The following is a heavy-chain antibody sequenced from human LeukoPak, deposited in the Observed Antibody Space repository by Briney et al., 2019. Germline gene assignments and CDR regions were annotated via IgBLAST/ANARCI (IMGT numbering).Heavy chain of an antibody. D-gene: IGHD3-22*01. CDR1: GYTFTGYY. V-gene: IGHV1-2*02. Sequence: ASVKVSCKASGYTFTGYYMHWVRQAPGQGLEWMGWINPNSGGTNYAQKFQGRVTMTRDTSISTAYMELRSLRSDDTAVYYCARAPLYYYDSSGYYAYWGQGTLVTVSS. CDR3: ARAPLYYYDSSGYYAY. J-gene: IGHJ4*02. CDR2: INPNSGGT.